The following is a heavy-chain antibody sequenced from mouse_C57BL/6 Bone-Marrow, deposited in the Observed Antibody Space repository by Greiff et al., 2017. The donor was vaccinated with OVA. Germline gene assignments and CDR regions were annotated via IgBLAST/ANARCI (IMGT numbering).Heavy chain of an antibody. V-gene: IGHV1-4*01. CDR2: IDPTNDYT. CDR3: PRGYYFDY. Sequence: VQLQESGAELARPGASVKMSCKASGYTFTSYTIHWVKQRPGQGLEWIGYIDPTNDYTNYNQKFKGKATLTADKSSSTAYMQLSSLTSEDSAVYYCPRGYYFDYWCQGTTLTVSS. CDR1: GYTFTSYT. J-gene: IGHJ2*01.